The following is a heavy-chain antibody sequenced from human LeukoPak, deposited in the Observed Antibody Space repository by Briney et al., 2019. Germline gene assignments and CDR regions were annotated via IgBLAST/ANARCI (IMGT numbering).Heavy chain of an antibody. CDR1: GYTFTGYY. CDR3: ARGYSSGWYFDY. D-gene: IGHD6-19*01. J-gene: IGHJ4*02. CDR2: INPNSGGT. Sequence: ASVRVSCKASGYTFTGYYMHWVRQAPGQGLEWMRWINPNSGGTNYAQKFQGRVTMTRDTSISTAYMELSRLRSDDTAVYYCARGYSSGWYFDYWGQGTLVTVSS. V-gene: IGHV1-2*02.